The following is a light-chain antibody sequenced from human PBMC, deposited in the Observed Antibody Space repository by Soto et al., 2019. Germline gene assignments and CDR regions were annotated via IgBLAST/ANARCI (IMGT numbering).Light chain of an antibody. CDR2: AAS. V-gene: IGKV1-27*01. CDR3: QKYNSAPLT. CDR1: QGIAPY. J-gene: IGKJ4*01. Sequence: DVQMTQSPSSLSASVGDRVTITCRASQGIAPYLAWFQQKPGKVPKLLIYAASTLQSGVPSRFSGSGSGADFTLTISSLQPEDVGTYYCQKYNSAPLTFGGGTKVDI.